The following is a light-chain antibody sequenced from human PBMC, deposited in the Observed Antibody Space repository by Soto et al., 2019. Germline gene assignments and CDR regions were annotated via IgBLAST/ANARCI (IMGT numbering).Light chain of an antibody. CDR3: QSHDSSLSGSV. CDR1: SSNIGAGYD. Sequence: QSVLTQPPSVSGAPGQRVTISCTGSSSNIGAGYDVHWYQQLPGTAPKLLIYRNSNRPSGVPDRFSGSKSGTSASLAITGLQAEDEADYYCQSHDSSLSGSVFGGGTQLTVL. J-gene: IGLJ3*02. CDR2: RNS. V-gene: IGLV1-40*01.